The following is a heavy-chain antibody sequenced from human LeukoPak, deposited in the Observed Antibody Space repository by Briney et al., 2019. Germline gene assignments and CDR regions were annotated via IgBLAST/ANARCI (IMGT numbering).Heavy chain of an antibody. J-gene: IGHJ1*01. CDR2: INGDGSDP. D-gene: IGHD3-22*01. Sequence: PGGSLRLSCEASGFTFSTSWMYWVRQAPGKGLEWVSRINGDGSDPSYADFVKGRFTISRDNSKNTLYLQMNSLRAEDTAVYYCAKSGPYYYDSSGYPEYFQHWGQGTLVTVSS. CDR1: GFTFSTSW. CDR3: AKSGPYYYDSSGYPEYFQH. V-gene: IGHV3-74*01.